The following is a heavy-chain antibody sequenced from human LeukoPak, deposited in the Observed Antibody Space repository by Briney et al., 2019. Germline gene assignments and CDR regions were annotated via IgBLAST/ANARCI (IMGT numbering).Heavy chain of an antibody. Sequence: SETLSLTCTVSGGSISSYYWSWIRQPRGKGLEWIGYIYYSGSTSYNPSLKSRVTISVDTSKKQFSLKLSSVTAADTAVYYCARYIRYFDWFENWGQGTLVTVSS. D-gene: IGHD3-9*01. CDR3: ARYIRYFDWFEN. J-gene: IGHJ4*02. V-gene: IGHV4-59*12. CDR1: GGSISSYY. CDR2: IYYSGST.